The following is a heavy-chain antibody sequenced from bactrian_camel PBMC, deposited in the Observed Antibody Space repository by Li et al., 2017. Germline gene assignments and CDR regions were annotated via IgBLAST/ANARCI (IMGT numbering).Heavy chain of an antibody. CDR3: AAVGRNLDDYCPGSIRSPRLYDY. D-gene: IGHD3*01. V-gene: IGHV3S53*01. J-gene: IGHJ4*01. CDR2: IGSDGVT. CDR1: GYTYNNNC. Sequence: HVQLVESGGGSVQAGGSLRLSCVVLGYTYNNNCFGWFRQAPGKEREGVAGIGSDGVTRYAASLKGRFTISRDNKRNTLYLQMNNLAPEDTATYYCAAVGRNLDDYCPGSIRSPRLYDYWGQGTQVTVS.